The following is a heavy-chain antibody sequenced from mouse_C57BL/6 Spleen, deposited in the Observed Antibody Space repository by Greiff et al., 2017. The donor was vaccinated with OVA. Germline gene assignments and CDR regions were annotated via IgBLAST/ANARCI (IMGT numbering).Heavy chain of an antibody. Sequence: VQLQQSGPGLVKPSQSLSLTCSVTGYSITSGYYWNWIRQFPGNKLEWMGYISYDGSNNYNQSLKKRISITRDTSKNQFFLKLNSVTTEDTATYYCERESGYDGYYAMDYWGQGTSVTVSS. CDR1: GYSITSGYY. J-gene: IGHJ4*01. CDR3: ERESGYDGYYAMDY. D-gene: IGHD2-2*01. CDR2: ISYDGSN. V-gene: IGHV3-6*01.